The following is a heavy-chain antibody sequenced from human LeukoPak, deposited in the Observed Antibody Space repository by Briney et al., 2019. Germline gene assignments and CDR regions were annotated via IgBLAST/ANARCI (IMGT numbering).Heavy chain of an antibody. Sequence: GGSLRLSCAASGFTVSSNYMSWIRQAPGKGLEWVPVIYSGGSTYYADSVKGRFTISRDNSKNTLYLQMNSLRAEDTAVYYCARESGYCSGGSCLNWFDPWGQGTLVTVSS. CDR1: GFTVSSNY. V-gene: IGHV3-66*01. CDR2: IYSGGST. J-gene: IGHJ5*02. D-gene: IGHD2-15*01. CDR3: ARESGYCSGGSCLNWFDP.